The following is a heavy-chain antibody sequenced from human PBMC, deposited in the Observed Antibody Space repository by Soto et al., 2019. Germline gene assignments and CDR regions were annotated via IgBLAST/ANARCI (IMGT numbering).Heavy chain of an antibody. J-gene: IGHJ5*02. Sequence: PGESRKISCKGSGYSFTSYWISWVRQMPGKGLEWMGRIDPSDSYTNYSPSFQGHVTISADKSISTAYLQWSSLKASDTAMYYCARSLRRKYNWFDPWGQGTLVTVSS. CDR2: IDPSDSYT. V-gene: IGHV5-10-1*01. CDR1: GYSFTSYW. CDR3: ARSLRRKYNWFDP.